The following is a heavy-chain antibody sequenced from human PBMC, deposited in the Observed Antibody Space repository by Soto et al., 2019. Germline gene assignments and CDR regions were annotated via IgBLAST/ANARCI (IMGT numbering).Heavy chain of an antibody. J-gene: IGHJ6*02. D-gene: IGHD6-13*01. CDR2: IYYSGST. CDR3: ARERYSSNWVGPYGMDV. Sequence: SETLSLTCTVSGGSISSYYWSWIRQPPGKGLEWIGYIYYSGSTNYNPSLKSRVTISVDTSKNQFSLKLSSVTAADTAVYYCARERYSSNWVGPYGMDVWGQGTTVTVSS. CDR1: GGSISSYY. V-gene: IGHV4-59*01.